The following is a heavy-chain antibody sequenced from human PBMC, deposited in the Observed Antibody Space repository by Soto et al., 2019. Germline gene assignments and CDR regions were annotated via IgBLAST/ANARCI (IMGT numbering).Heavy chain of an antibody. CDR2: IIPIIGII. V-gene: IGHV1-69*08. D-gene: IGHD4-4*01. CDR3: AGDPDSHYNDSHASSYP. CDR1: GGTFSTYT. J-gene: IGHJ5*02. Sequence: QVQLVKSGAEVKKPGSSVKVSCKASGGTFSTYTITGVRQAPGQGLEWRGRIIPIIGIINYAQKFQGRVTISADKFTGTAYMELTGLRSDDTAVYYCAGDPDSHYNDSHASSYPWGQGTLVTVSS.